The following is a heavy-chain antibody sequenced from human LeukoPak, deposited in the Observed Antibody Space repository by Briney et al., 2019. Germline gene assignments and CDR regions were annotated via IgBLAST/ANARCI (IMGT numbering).Heavy chain of an antibody. CDR3: ARVESVGSYFDC. J-gene: IGHJ4*02. V-gene: IGHV1-2*02. CDR2: INPNSGGT. CDR1: GYTFTGYY. D-gene: IGHD1-26*01. Sequence: ASVKVSCKASGYTFTGYYMHWVRQAPGQGLEWMGWINPNSGGTNYAQKFQGRVTITRDTSISTAYMELSRLRSDDTAVYYCARVESVGSYFDCWGQGTLVTVSS.